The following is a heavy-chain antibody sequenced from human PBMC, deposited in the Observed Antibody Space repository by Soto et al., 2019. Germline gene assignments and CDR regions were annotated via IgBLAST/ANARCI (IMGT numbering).Heavy chain of an antibody. CDR1: GGSISSGGYS. CDR3: ARSSIVHRLLMYPFDY. J-gene: IGHJ4*02. D-gene: IGHD2-8*01. V-gene: IGHV4-30-2*01. Sequence: SETLSLTCAVSGGSISSGGYSWCWIRQPPGKGLEWIGYIYHSGSTYYNPSLKSRVTISVDRSKNQFSLKLSSVTAADTAVYYCARSSIVHRLLMYPFDYWGQGTLVTVSS. CDR2: IYHSGST.